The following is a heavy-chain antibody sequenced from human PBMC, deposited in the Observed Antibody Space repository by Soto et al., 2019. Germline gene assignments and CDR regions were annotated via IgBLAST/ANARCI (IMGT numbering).Heavy chain of an antibody. J-gene: IGHJ3*01. CDR1: GYTFTGHY. D-gene: IGHD3-3*01. CDR3: ARGLLGIRGDYWSGYTAFDF. CDR2: INPSSGGT. Sequence: QVQLVQSGAALKTPGASVKVSCKASGYTFTGHYMHWVRQAPGQGLEWMGWINPSSGGTNSAQRLHDRITMSRDTSTSAVYMELSRLRSDDTAVYYCARGLLGIRGDYWSGYTAFDFWGQGTVVAVSP. V-gene: IGHV1-2*02.